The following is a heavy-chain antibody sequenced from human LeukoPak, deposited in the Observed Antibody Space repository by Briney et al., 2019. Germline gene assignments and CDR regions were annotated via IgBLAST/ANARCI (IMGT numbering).Heavy chain of an antibody. CDR2: IKIDGRST. Sequence: GRSLRPSCAASGFTFSSYWMPSVRPPPGKGLLWVSRIKIDGRSTSYADSVTGRFTISRDNAKNTLYLQMNSLRAEDTAVYYCARDKFTVTTAFGYWGQGTLVTVSS. CDR1: GFTFSSYW. CDR3: ARDKFTVTTAFGY. J-gene: IGHJ4*02. V-gene: IGHV3-74*01. D-gene: IGHD4-17*01.